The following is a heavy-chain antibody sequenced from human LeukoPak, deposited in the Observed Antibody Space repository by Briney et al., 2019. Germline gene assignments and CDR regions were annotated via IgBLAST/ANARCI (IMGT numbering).Heavy chain of an antibody. J-gene: IGHJ4*02. CDR2: IYTSGST. V-gene: IGHV4-61*02. CDR1: GGSISSGSYY. Sequence: PSQTLSLTCTVSGGSISSGSYYWSWIRQPAGKRLEWIGRIYTSGSTNYNPSLKSRVTISVDTSKNQFSLKLSSVTAADTAVYYCARGVQLERLPATQFDYWGQGTLVTVSS. D-gene: IGHD1-1*01. CDR3: ARGVQLERLPATQFDY.